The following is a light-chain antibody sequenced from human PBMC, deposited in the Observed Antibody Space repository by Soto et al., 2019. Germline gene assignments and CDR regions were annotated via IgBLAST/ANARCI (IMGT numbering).Light chain of an antibody. Sequence: EIVMAQAPSTLSLSPVEGATLSCRAMQSVSSNLDWYQQKPGQAPRLLIYGASTRVTGITDRFSGSGSGTEFTLTINSLQSEDFAVYYCQQYNHWPGTFGQGTKVDIK. CDR2: GAS. J-gene: IGKJ1*01. CDR1: QSVSSN. V-gene: IGKV3-15*01. CDR3: QQYNHWPGT.